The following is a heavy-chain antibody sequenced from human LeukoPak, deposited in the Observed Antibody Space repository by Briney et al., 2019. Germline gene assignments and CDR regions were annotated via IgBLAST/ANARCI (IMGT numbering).Heavy chain of an antibody. CDR1: GGSISSSSYY. D-gene: IGHD5-12*01. Sequence: SETLSLTCTVSGGSISSSSYYWGWIRQPPGKGLEWIGSIYYSGSTYYNPSLKSRVTISVGTSKNQFSLKLSSVTAADTAVYYCAIHRLVATTGVDYLGQGTLVTVSS. J-gene: IGHJ4*02. CDR3: AIHRLVATTGVDY. CDR2: IYYSGST. V-gene: IGHV4-39*01.